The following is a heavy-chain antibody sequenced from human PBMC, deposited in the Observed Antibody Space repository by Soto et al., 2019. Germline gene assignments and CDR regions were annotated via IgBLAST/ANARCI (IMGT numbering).Heavy chain of an antibody. Sequence: QVQLQESGPGLVKPSQTLSLTCTVSGGSISSGGYYWSWIRQHPGKGLEWIWYIYYSGSTYFNPSLKSRFTISVDRSKNQFSRKLSSVTAADTAVYYCAASCVGCGGFNYYGMDVWGQGTTVTVSS. CDR3: AASCVGCGGFNYYGMDV. CDR2: IYYSGST. V-gene: IGHV4-31*03. J-gene: IGHJ6*02. CDR1: GGSISSGGYY. D-gene: IGHD2-21*01.